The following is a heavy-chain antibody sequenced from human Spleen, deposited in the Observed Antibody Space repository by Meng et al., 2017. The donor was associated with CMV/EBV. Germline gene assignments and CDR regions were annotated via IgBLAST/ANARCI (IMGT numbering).Heavy chain of an antibody. V-gene: IGHV3-48*04. D-gene: IGHD1-26*01. CDR3: ARGRRELLDYFDY. CDR1: GFTFSSYS. J-gene: IGHJ4*02. CDR2: ISSSSSTI. Sequence: GESLKISCAASGFTFSSYSMNWVRQAPGKGLEWVSYISSSSSTIYYADSVKGRFTISRDNAKNSLYLQMNSLRAEDTAVYYCARGRRELLDYFDYWGQGTLVTVSS.